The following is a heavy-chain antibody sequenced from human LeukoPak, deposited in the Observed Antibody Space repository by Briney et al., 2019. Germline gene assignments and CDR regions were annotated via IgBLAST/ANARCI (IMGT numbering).Heavy chain of an antibody. Sequence: ASVKVSCKASGYTFTSYDINWVRQATGQGIAWMGWMNPNSGDTGYAQKFQGRVTMTRNTSISTAYMELSSLRSEDTAVYYCARALDWFGEDSSVLYVWGQGTTVTVSS. J-gene: IGHJ6*02. V-gene: IGHV1-8*01. D-gene: IGHD3-10*01. CDR3: ARALDWFGEDSSVLYV. CDR1: GYTFTSYD. CDR2: MNPNSGDT.